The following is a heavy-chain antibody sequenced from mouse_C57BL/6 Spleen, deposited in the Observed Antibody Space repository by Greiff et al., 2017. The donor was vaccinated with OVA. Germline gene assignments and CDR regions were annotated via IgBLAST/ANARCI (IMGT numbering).Heavy chain of an antibody. J-gene: IGHJ4*01. CDR2: IWSGGST. V-gene: IGHV2-2*01. D-gene: IGHD2-1*01. CDR1: GFSLTSYG. Sequence: VQLQQSGPGLVQPSQSLSITCTVSGFSLTSYGVHWVRQSPGKGLEWLGVIWSGGSTDYNAAFISRLSISKDNSKSQVFFKMNSLQADDTAIYYCARIGNYERSYAMDYWGQGTSVTVSS. CDR3: ARIGNYERSYAMDY.